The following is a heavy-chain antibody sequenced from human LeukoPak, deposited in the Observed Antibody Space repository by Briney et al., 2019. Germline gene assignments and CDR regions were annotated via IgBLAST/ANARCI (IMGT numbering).Heavy chain of an antibody. CDR2: IYHSGST. CDR1: GGSISSYY. V-gene: IGHV4-59*12. CDR3: ARGDYYDSSGYYY. Sequence: TSETLSLTCTVSGGSISSYYWSWIRQPPGKGLEWIGYIYHSGSTYYNPSLKSRVTISVDRSKNQFSLKLSSVTAADTAVYYCARGDYYDSSGYYYWGQGTLVTVSS. J-gene: IGHJ4*02. D-gene: IGHD3-22*01.